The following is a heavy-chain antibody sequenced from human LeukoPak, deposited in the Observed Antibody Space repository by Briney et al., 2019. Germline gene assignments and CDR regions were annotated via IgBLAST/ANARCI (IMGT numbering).Heavy chain of an antibody. Sequence: GRSLRLSCAASGFTFSSYAMHWVRQAPGKGLEWEAVISYDGGNKYYADSVKGRFTISRDNSKNTLYLQMNSLRAEDTAVYYCARDRCSSGWYSMGYYYYGMDVWGQGTTVTVSS. J-gene: IGHJ6*02. CDR1: GFTFSSYA. CDR2: ISYDGGNK. V-gene: IGHV3-30-3*01. D-gene: IGHD6-19*01. CDR3: ARDRCSSGWYSMGYYYYGMDV.